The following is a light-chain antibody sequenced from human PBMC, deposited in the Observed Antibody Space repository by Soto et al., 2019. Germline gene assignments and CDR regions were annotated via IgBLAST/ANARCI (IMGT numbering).Light chain of an antibody. V-gene: IGKV1-12*01. CDR2: AAS. J-gene: IGKJ4*01. CDR3: QQADSIPLT. Sequence: DIQMTQSPSFVSASVGDRVTITCRASQDISKWLAWYQQKPGRAPKILIFAASTLQRGVPSRFSGSGSGTDFTPTISSLQPEDSATYYCQQADSIPLTFGGGTKVDFK. CDR1: QDISKW.